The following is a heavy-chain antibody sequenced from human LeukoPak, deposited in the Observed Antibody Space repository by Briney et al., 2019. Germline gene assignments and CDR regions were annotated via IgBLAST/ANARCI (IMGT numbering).Heavy chain of an antibody. J-gene: IGHJ4*02. V-gene: IGHV4-39*07. CDR2: INHSGST. CDR3: ARRTRPRVRGVPRPPYYFDY. CDR1: GGSISSSSYY. Sequence: SETLSLTCTVSGGSISSSSYYWAWIRQPPGKGLEWIGEINHSGSTNYNPSLKSRVTISVDTSKNQFSLKLSSVTAADTAVYYCARRTRPRVRGVPRPPYYFDYWAREPWSPSPQ. D-gene: IGHD3-10*01.